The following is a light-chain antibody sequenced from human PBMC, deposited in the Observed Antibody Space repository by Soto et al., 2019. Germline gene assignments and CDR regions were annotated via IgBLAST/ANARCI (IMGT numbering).Light chain of an antibody. J-gene: IGKJ1*01. V-gene: IGKV1-5*01. CDR2: GAS. CDR1: QSISSW. Sequence: LRKPESPSTLSASIGDRVNLTCGASQSISSWLAWYQQKQGKAPKLLIYGASSLDSGVPSRCSGRGSGTEVTPTITSRRPDDSAAYYCQQDNSHSQTFGQGTKVDI. CDR3: QQDNSHSQT.